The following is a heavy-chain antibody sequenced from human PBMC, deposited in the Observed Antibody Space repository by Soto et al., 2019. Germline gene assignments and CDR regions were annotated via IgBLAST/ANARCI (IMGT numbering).Heavy chain of an antibody. D-gene: IGHD6-19*01. Sequence: EVQLVESGGGLVQPGGSLRLSCAASGFTFSSYWMSWVRQAPGKGLEWVANIKQDGSEKYYVDSVKGRFTISRDNAKNSLYLQMNSLRAEDTAVYYCARDGIAVAGCFDYWGQGTLVTVSS. J-gene: IGHJ4*02. CDR2: IKQDGSEK. CDR3: ARDGIAVAGCFDY. V-gene: IGHV3-7*01. CDR1: GFTFSSYW.